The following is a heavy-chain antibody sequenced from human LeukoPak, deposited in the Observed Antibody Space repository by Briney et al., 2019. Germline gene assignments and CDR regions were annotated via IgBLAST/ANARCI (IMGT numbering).Heavy chain of an antibody. V-gene: IGHV3-21*01. D-gene: IGHD4-23*01. CDR1: GFTLSSYS. J-gene: IGHJ4*02. CDR2: ISSSSSYI. CDR3: ARDGVATGNY. Sequence: PGGSLRLSCAASGFTLSSYSMNWVRQAPGKGLEWVSSISSSSSYIYYADSVKGRFTISRDNAKNSLYLQMNSLRAEDTAVYYCARDGVATGNYWGQGTLVTVSS.